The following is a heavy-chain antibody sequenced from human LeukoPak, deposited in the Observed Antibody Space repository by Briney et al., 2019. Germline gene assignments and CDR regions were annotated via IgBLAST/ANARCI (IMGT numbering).Heavy chain of an antibody. CDR3: ARDDNSEYSDDAFDI. J-gene: IGHJ3*02. D-gene: IGHD2/OR15-2a*01. V-gene: IGHV4-4*07. CDR2: IHTRGGT. CDR1: VASTSSYY. Sequence: PSETLSLTCSVSVASTSSYYWSWLRQPAGKGLEWIGRIHTRGGTEYNPSLKSRVTMSVDTSKNHFSLKLTSVTAADTAGYFCARDDNSEYSDDAFDIWGQGTLVTVSS.